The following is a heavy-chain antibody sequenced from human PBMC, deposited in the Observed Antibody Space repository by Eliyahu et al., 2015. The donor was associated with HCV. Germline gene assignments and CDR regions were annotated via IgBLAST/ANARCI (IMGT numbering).Heavy chain of an antibody. CDR2: IYYSGST. CDR3: ARHHVHEYFQH. V-gene: IGHV4-39*01. J-gene: IGHJ1*01. CDR1: GGSISSSSYY. Sequence: QLQLQESGPGLVKPSETLSLTCTVSGGSISSSSYYWGWIRQPPGKGLEWIGSIYYSGSTYYNPSLKSRVTISVDTSKNQFSLKLSSVTAADTAVYYCARHHVHEYFQHWGQGTLVTVSS. D-gene: IGHD1-1*01.